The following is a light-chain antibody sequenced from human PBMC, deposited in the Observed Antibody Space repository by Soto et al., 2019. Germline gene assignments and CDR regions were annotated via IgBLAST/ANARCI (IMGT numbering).Light chain of an antibody. CDR3: MQALQTPWT. CDR1: QSLLHSNGYNY. CDR2: LVS. V-gene: IGKV2-28*01. J-gene: IGKJ1*01. Sequence: DIVMTQSPLSLPVTPGEPASISCRSSQSLLHSNGYNYLDWYLQKPGQSPQLLIYLVSNRATGVPDRFSGSGSCTDFTLKISRVEAEDVGVYYCMQALQTPWTFGQGTKVEIK.